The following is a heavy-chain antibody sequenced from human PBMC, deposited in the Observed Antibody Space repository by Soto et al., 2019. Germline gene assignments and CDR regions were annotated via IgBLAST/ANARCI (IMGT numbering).Heavy chain of an antibody. V-gene: IGHV1-18*01. Sequence: QVQLVQSGAEVKKPGASVKVSCKASGYTFTSYGISWVRQAPGQGLEWMGWISAYNGNTNYAQKLQGRVTMTTGTSTSTAYMELRSLRSDDTAVYYCARFSGTVKSYYYYGMDVWGQGTTVTVSS. CDR3: ARFSGTVKSYYYYGMDV. CDR2: ISAYNGNT. D-gene: IGHD3-10*01. J-gene: IGHJ6*02. CDR1: GYTFTSYG.